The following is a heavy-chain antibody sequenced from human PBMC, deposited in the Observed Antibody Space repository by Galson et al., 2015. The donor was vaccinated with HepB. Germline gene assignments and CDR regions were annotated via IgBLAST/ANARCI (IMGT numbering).Heavy chain of an antibody. Sequence: SVKVSCKASGSSFTSHYLHWVRQAPGQGFEWMGGINPTSGNTRYAQSFQGTITVTRDTSTNTMYMELSSLRSEDTAIYYCAKEKGLTGKVFDYWGQGTLVTVSS. J-gene: IGHJ4*02. D-gene: IGHD3-9*01. CDR2: INPTSGNT. V-gene: IGHV1-46*01. CDR3: AKEKGLTGKVFDY. CDR1: GSSFTSHY.